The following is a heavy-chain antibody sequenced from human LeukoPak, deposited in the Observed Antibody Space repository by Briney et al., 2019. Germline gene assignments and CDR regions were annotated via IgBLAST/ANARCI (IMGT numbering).Heavy chain of an antibody. J-gene: IGHJ4*02. V-gene: IGHV4-34*01. D-gene: IGHD4-11*01. CDR3: GRGTVARYSNYGD. CDR2: INHSGST. Sequence: SETLSLTCAVYGGTFSGYYWNWIRQPPGKGLEWIGEINHSGSTNYNPSLKSRVTISVDTNKNQFSLKQSLRAAANAALYYCGRGTVARYSNYGDWGQGTLVTVAS. CDR1: GGTFSGYY.